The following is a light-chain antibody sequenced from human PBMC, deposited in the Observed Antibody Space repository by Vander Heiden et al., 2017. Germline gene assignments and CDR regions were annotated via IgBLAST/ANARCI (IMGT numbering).Light chain of an antibody. CDR3: QRTDNHPPYT. Sequence: PSRFSGSGSGTDFTLTISSLQPEDVATYYGQRTDNHPPYTFGQGTKMEIK. J-gene: IGKJ2*01. V-gene: IGKV1-27*01.